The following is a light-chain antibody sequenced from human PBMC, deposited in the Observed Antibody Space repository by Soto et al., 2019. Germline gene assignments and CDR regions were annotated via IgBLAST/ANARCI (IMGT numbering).Light chain of an antibody. V-gene: IGKV3-15*01. CDR2: DAS. J-gene: IGKJ1*01. Sequence: EIVMTQSPATLSVSPGERATLSCRASQSISSNLAWYQQKPGQGPRLLIYDASTGATGIPARFSGSGSGTDFTLTISSLQSEDFAVYYCQQYNNWLKWTFGQGTKVEIK. CDR1: QSISSN. CDR3: QQYNNWLKWT.